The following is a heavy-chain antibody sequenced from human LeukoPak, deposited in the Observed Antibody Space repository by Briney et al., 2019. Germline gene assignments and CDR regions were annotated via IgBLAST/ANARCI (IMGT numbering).Heavy chain of an antibody. J-gene: IGHJ6*02. D-gene: IGHD3-16*01. Sequence: ASVKVSCKASGYTFTSYGISWVRQAPGQGLEWMGWISAYNGNTNYAQKLQGRVTMTTDTSTSTAYMELRSLRSDDTAVYYCAXXXSXLGSALYYYYGMDVWGQGTTVTVSS. CDR3: AXXXSXLGSALYYYYGMDV. CDR1: GYTFTSYG. CDR2: ISAYNGNT. V-gene: IGHV1-18*01.